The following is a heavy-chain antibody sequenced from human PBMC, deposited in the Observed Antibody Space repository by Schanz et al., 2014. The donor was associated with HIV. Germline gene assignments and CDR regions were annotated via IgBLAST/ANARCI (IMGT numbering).Heavy chain of an antibody. J-gene: IGHJ6*02. Sequence: EVQLLESGGRLVQPGGSLRLSCAASGLTVRNKYMTWVRQAPGKGLEWVSSIYAGGTTFYADAVRGRFTISRDNSRNTLFLQMDSLRVEDTAVYYCARETVNYYYGMDVWGQGTTVTVSS. D-gene: IGHD4-4*01. V-gene: IGHV3-66*01. CDR2: IYAGGTT. CDR3: ARETVNYYYGMDV. CDR1: GLTVRNKY.